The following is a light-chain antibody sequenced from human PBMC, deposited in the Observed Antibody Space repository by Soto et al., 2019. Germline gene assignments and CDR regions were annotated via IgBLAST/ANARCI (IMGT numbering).Light chain of an antibody. J-gene: IGLJ3*02. V-gene: IGLV8-61*01. CDR1: SGPVFTSSY. CDR2: NTN. Sequence: QTVVTQEPSFSVSPGGTVTLTCGLSSGPVFTSSYPNWYQQTPGQAPRTLIFNTNTRSSGVPDRFSGSILGDKAALTITGAQAYDDSYYYCLPYLGGGIWVFGGGTKLTVL. CDR3: LPYLGGGIWV.